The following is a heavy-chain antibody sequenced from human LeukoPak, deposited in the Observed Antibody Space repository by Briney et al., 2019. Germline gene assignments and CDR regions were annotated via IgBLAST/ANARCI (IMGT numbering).Heavy chain of an antibody. CDR2: ISYDGSNK. CDR1: GFTFSSYA. Sequence: GGSLRLSCAAPGFTFSSYAMDWVRQAPGKGLEWVAVISYDGSNKYYADSVKGRFTISRDNSKNTLYLQMNSLRAEDTAVYYCARDGIVVVPAANQYYYMDVWGKGTTVTVSS. J-gene: IGHJ6*03. D-gene: IGHD2-2*01. CDR3: ARDGIVVVPAANQYYYMDV. V-gene: IGHV3-30-3*01.